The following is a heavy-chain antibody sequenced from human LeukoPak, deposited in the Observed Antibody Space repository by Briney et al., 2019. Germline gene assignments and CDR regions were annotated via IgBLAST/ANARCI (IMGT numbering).Heavy chain of an antibody. CDR3: ARSLGYFDWLLGYYYMDV. Sequence: PGGSLRLSCAASGFTFSSYAMSWVRQAPGRGLEWVSSISSSSSYIYYADSVKGRFTISRDNAKNSLYLQMNSLRAEDTAVYYCARSLGYFDWLLGYYYMDVWGKGTTVTVSS. V-gene: IGHV3-21*01. CDR2: ISSSSSYI. J-gene: IGHJ6*03. CDR1: GFTFSSYA. D-gene: IGHD3-9*01.